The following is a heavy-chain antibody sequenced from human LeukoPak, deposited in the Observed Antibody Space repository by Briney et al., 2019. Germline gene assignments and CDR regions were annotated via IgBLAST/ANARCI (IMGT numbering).Heavy chain of an antibody. CDR1: GFTFSSYS. Sequence: PGGSLRLSCAASGFTFSSYSMNWVRQAPGKGLEWVSYMGSDSTTIFYADSVKGRFTISRDNARNSLYLQMNSLRAEDMAVYYCAKSYGDNLKPFDYWGQGTLVTVSS. V-gene: IGHV3-48*01. D-gene: IGHD4-23*01. CDR2: MGSDSTTI. J-gene: IGHJ4*02. CDR3: AKSYGDNLKPFDY.